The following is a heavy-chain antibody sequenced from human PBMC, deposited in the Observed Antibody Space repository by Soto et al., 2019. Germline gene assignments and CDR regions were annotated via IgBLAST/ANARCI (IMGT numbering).Heavy chain of an antibody. J-gene: IGHJ5*02. CDR2: IYHSGST. V-gene: IGHV4-38-2*02. CDR3: ARDPRGTSYYDSSGYSWGFDP. D-gene: IGHD3-22*01. Sequence: PSETIALTCAVSGYSLSRGYALGLILEPPGSGVELIWSIYHSGSTYYNPSLKSRVTISVDTSKNQFSLKLSSVTAADTAVYYCARDPRGTSYYDSSGYSWGFDPWGQGTLVTVSS. CDR1: GYSLSRGYA.